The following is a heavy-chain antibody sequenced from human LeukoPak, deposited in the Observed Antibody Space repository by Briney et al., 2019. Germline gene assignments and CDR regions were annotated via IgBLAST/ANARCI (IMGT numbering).Heavy chain of an antibody. V-gene: IGHV1-24*01. J-gene: IGHJ5*02. CDR1: GYTLTELS. CDR2: FDPEDGET. D-gene: IGHD3-3*01. CDR3: ATATHFFGVVIRNWFDP. Sequence: ASVKVSCKVSGYTLTELSMHWVRQAPGKGLEWMGGFDPEDGETICAQKFQGRVTMTEDTSTDTAYMELSSLRSKDTAVYYCATATHFFGVVIRNWFDPWGQGTLVTV.